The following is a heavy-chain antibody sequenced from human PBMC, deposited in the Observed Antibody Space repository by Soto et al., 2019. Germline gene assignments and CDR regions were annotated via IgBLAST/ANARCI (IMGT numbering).Heavy chain of an antibody. D-gene: IGHD5-18*01. CDR3: ARAGYSYGSYDAFDI. CDR1: GYTFTSYD. Sequence: ASVKVSCKASGYTFTSYDINWVRQATGQGLEWMGWMNPNSGNTNYAQKLQGRVTMTTDTSTSTAYMELRSLRSDDTAVYYCARAGYSYGSYDAFDIWGQGTMVTVSS. J-gene: IGHJ3*02. CDR2: MNPNSGNT. V-gene: IGHV1-18*01.